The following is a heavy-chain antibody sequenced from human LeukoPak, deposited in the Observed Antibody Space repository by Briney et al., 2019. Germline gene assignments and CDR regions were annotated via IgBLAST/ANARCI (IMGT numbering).Heavy chain of an antibody. V-gene: IGHV3-43D*03. CDR2: ISWDGGIT. D-gene: IGHD4-23*01. CDR1: GFTFDDYA. Sequence: GGSLRLSCAASGFTFDDYAMHWVRQAPGKGLEWVSLISWDGGITYYADSVKGRFTISRDNSKNSLYLQMNSLRAEDTALYYCAKDIFNSAQGGDAFDIWGQGTMVTVSS. J-gene: IGHJ3*02. CDR3: AKDIFNSAQGGDAFDI.